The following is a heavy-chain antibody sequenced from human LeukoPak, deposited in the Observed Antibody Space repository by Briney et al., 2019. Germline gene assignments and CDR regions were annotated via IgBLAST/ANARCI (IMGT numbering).Heavy chain of an antibody. CDR3: ARTIRGY. CDR2: IKEDGSEK. D-gene: IGHD3-10*01. Sequence: HPGGSLRLSCAASGFTFSNYWMRWVRQAPGKGLEWVANIKEDGSEKYYVDSVKGRFTISRDNAKNSLYLQMNSLRAEDTAVYYCARTIRGYWGQGTLVTVSS. CDR1: GFTFSNYW. J-gene: IGHJ4*02. V-gene: IGHV3-7*01.